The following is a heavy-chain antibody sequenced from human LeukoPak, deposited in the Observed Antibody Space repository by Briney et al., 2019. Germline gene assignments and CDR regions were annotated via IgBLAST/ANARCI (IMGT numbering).Heavy chain of an antibody. CDR2: IYYSVST. Sequence: PSETLSLTCTVSGGSIGIHYWRWIRQPPGEGLGWIGYIYYSVSTNYNPSPTSRVTISVDTSKNQSSLKLSSVTAADTAVYYCARESGDFWSGSEYYYYYYMDVWGKGTTVTVSS. D-gene: IGHD3-3*01. V-gene: IGHV4-59*11. CDR1: GGSIGIHY. CDR3: ARESGDFWSGSEYYYYYYMDV. J-gene: IGHJ6*03.